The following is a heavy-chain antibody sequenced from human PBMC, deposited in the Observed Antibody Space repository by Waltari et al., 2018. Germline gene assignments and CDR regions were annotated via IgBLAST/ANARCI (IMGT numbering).Heavy chain of an antibody. V-gene: IGHV1-2*06. J-gene: IGHJ2*01. CDR1: GYTFTGYY. CDR3: ARDGGFGDSSYWYFDL. CDR2: INPNSGGK. Sequence: QVQLVQSGAEVKKPGASVKVSCKASGYTFTGYYMHWVRQAPGQGLEWMGRINPNSGGKNYAQKFQGRVTMTRDTSISTAYMELSRLRSDDTAVYYCARDGGFGDSSYWYFDLWGRGTLVTVSS. D-gene: IGHD3-10*01.